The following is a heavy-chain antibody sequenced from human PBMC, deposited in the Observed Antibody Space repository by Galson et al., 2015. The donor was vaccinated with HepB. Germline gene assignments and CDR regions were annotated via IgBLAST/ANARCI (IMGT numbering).Heavy chain of an antibody. D-gene: IGHD4-23*01. CDR2: IYPGDSDT. V-gene: IGHV5-51*01. Sequence: QSGAEVKKPGESLKISRKGSGYSFTSYWIGWVRQMPGKGLEWMGIIYPGDSDTRYSPSFQGQVTISADKSISTAYLQWSSLKASDTAMYYCASLSADYGGNAEYFQHWGQGTLVTVSS. J-gene: IGHJ1*01. CDR1: GYSFTSYW. CDR3: ASLSADYGGNAEYFQH.